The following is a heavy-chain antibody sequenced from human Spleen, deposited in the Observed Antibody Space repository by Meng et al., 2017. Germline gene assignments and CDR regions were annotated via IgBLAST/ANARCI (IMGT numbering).Heavy chain of an antibody. Sequence: SETLSLTCSVSGFSINSAYYWGWIRQPPGKGLEWIGTIYHSGSTYYNPSLKSRVTISVDTSKNQFSLKLSSVTAADTAVYYCARMTTTNWFDPWGQGTLVTVSS. CDR3: ARMTTTNWFDP. D-gene: IGHD4-17*01. J-gene: IGHJ5*02. CDR1: GFSINSAYY. CDR2: IYHSGST. V-gene: IGHV4-38-2*02.